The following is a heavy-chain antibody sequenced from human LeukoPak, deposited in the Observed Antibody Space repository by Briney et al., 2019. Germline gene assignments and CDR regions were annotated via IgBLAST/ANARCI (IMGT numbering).Heavy chain of an antibody. J-gene: IGHJ4*02. CDR3: ARLRFVAASGVSPFDY. V-gene: IGHV3-7*01. CDR2: IKQEGSEK. CDR1: GFVFSLYL. Sequence: GGSLRLSCAASGFVFSLYLMSWVRQAPGKGLEWVASIKQEGSEKYYVDSVKGRFTISRDNAKNSLYLQLHSLRAEDTAVYYCARLRFVAASGVSPFDYWGQGTLVTVSS. D-gene: IGHD2-8*02.